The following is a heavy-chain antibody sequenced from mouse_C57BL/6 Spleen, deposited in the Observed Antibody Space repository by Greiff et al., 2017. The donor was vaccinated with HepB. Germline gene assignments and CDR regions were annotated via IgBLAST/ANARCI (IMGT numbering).Heavy chain of an antibody. CDR2: SRNKANDYTT. CDR3: ARDAPYGPGDFDV. CDR1: GFTFSDFY. Sequence: DVMLVESGGGLVQSGRSLRLSCATSGFTFSDFYMEWVRQAPGKGLEWIAASRNKANDYTTEYSASVKGRFIVSRDTSQSILYLQMNALRAEDTAIYYCARDAPYGPGDFDVWGTGTTVTVSS. V-gene: IGHV7-1*01. D-gene: IGHD1-1*01. J-gene: IGHJ1*03.